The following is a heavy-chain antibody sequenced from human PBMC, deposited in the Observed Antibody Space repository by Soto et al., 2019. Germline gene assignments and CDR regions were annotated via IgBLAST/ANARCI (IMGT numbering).Heavy chain of an antibody. J-gene: IGHJ4*02. Sequence: SETLSLTCTDSGGSISSYYWSWIRQPPGKGLEWIGYIYYSGSTNYNPSLKSRVTISVDTSKNQFSLKLSSVTAADTAVYYCARTPNFAYCSGGSCPYYFDYWGQGTLVTVSS. V-gene: IGHV4-59*01. CDR2: IYYSGST. D-gene: IGHD2-15*01. CDR3: ARTPNFAYCSGGSCPYYFDY. CDR1: GGSISSYY.